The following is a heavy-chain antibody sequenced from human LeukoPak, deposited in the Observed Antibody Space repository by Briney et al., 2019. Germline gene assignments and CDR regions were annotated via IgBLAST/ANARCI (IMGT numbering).Heavy chain of an antibody. CDR3: ARGDFWSGYYYYGMDV. V-gene: IGHV4-59*10. CDR1: GGSFSGYY. D-gene: IGHD3-3*01. Sequence: SETLSLTCAVYGGSFSGYYWSWIRQPPGKGLEWVGRIYTSGSTNYNPSLKSRVTMSVDTSKNQFSLKLSSVTAADTAVYYCARGDFWSGYYYYGMDVWGQGTTVTVSS. J-gene: IGHJ6*02. CDR2: IYTSGST.